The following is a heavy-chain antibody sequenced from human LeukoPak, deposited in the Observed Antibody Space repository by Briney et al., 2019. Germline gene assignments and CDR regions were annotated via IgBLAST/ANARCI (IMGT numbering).Heavy chain of an antibody. J-gene: IGHJ4*02. CDR2: ISGSGGST. Sequence: PGGSLRLSCAASGFTFSSYSMNWVRQAPGKGLEWVSAISGSGGSTYYADSVKGRFTISRDNSKNTLYLQMNSLRAEDTAVYYCAEAYCGGDCSLPSDYWGQGTLVTVSS. D-gene: IGHD2-21*02. V-gene: IGHV3-23*01. CDR3: AEAYCGGDCSLPSDY. CDR1: GFTFSSYS.